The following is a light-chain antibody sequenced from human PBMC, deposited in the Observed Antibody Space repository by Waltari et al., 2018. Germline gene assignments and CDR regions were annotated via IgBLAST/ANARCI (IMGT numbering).Light chain of an antibody. V-gene: IGLV2-11*01. CDR3: CSYTGRKTWV. Sequence: QSALTQPRSVSGSPGPSVTTSCTGTSSDIGAYEYLSWYQQHPGKAPKPIIHDIYRRPSGVPDRFSASKSGNTASLTISGLQADDEADYYCCSYTGRKTWVFGGGTKVTVL. J-gene: IGLJ3*02. CDR2: DIY. CDR1: SSDIGAYEY.